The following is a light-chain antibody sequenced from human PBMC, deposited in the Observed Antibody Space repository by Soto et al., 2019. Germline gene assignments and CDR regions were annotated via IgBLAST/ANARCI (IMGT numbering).Light chain of an antibody. J-gene: IGLJ2*01. CDR3: CSYAGVGTVI. CDR2: EVS. V-gene: IGLV2-23*02. CDR1: SSDVGSYNL. Sequence: QSALTRPASVSGSPGQSITISCTGTSSDVGSYNLVSWYQQHPGKAPNLMIYEVSKRPSGVSNRFSGSKSGNTASVTISGLQADDEADYYCCSYAGVGTVIFGGGTKLTVL.